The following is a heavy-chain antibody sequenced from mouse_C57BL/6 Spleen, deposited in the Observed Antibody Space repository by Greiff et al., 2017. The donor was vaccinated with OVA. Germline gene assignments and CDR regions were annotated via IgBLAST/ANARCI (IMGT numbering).Heavy chain of an antibody. CDR1: GYTFTSYT. CDR2: INPSSGYT. V-gene: IGHV1-4*01. CDR3: ARDDGSSYFDY. J-gene: IGHJ2*01. Sequence: QVQLQQSGAELARPGASVKMSCKASGYTFTSYTMHWVKQSPGQGLEWIGYINPSSGYTKYNQKFKDKATLTADKSSSTAYMQLSSLTSEDSAVYYCARDDGSSYFDYWGQGTTLTVSS. D-gene: IGHD1-1*01.